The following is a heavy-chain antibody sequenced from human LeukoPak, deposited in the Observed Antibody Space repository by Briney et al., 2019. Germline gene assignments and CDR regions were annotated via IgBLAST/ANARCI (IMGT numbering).Heavy chain of an antibody. CDR2: IYYSGST. J-gene: IGHJ4*02. D-gene: IGHD3-10*01. CDR1: GGSISSSSYY. CDR3: ARDVPNYYGSGSPGHFDY. V-gene: IGHV4-39*07. Sequence: SETLSLTCTVSGGSISSSSYYWGWIRQPPGKGLEWIGSIYYSGSTYYNPSLKSRVTMSVDTSKNQFFLKLRSVTAADTAVYYCARDVPNYYGSGSPGHFDYWGQGTLVTVSS.